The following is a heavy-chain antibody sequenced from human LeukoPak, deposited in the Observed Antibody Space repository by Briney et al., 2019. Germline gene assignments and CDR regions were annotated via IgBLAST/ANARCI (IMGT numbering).Heavy chain of an antibody. CDR3: ARERGYTYSFDY. CDR1: GFTVSTYD. D-gene: IGHD5-24*01. J-gene: IGHJ4*02. Sequence: PGGSLRLSCAASGFTVSTYDMYWVRQAPGEGPEWIAYFGISGTIYYADSVRGRFTISRDSAKNSLYLQLNSLRVEDTAVYYCARERGYTYSFDYWGQGTLVTVSS. CDR2: FGISGTI. V-gene: IGHV3-48*01.